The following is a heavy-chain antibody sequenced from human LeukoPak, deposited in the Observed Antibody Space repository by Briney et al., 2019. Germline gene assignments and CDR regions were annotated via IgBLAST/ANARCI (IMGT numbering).Heavy chain of an antibody. V-gene: IGHV4-34*01. CDR3: ARGTLDIVVVVAAPAVGWFDP. CDR2: INHSGST. CDR1: GGSFSGYY. J-gene: IGHJ5*02. D-gene: IGHD2-15*01. Sequence: SETLSLTCAVYGGSFSGYYWSWIRQPPGKGLEWIGEINHSGSTNYNPSLKSRVTISVDTSKNQFSLKLSSVTAADTAVYYCARGTLDIVVVVAAPAVGWFDPWGQGTLATVSS.